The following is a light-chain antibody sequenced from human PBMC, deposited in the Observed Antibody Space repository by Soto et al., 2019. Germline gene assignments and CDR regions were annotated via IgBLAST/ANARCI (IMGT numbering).Light chain of an antibody. CDR1: QSLLYSSGHTS. CDR2: LGS. V-gene: IGKV2-28*01. J-gene: IGKJ1*01. CDR3: MQYGSSPPWT. Sequence: DIVMTQSPLSLSVTPGEPASISCRSSQSLLYSSGHTSLDWYLQKPGQSPQRLIYLGSNRASGVPDRFSGSGSGTDFTLKISRVESEDVGVYYCMQYGSSPPWTFGKGTKADIK.